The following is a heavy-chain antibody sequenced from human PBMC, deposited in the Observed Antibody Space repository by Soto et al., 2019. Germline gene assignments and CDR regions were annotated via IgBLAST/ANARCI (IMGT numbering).Heavy chain of an antibody. CDR3: ERSELELYDY. Sequence: GWSLRLSCAASGFTFSSYWMSWVRHAPGKGLEWVANIKQDGSEKYYVDSVKGRFTISRDNAKNSLYLQMNRLRAEDTAVYYCERSELELYDYWGQGNLVTVSS. J-gene: IGHJ4*02. CDR2: IKQDGSEK. V-gene: IGHV3-7*03. CDR1: GFTFSSYW. D-gene: IGHD1-7*01.